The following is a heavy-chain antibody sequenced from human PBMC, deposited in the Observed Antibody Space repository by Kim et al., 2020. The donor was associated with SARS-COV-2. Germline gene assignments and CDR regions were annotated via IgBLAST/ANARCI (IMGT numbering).Heavy chain of an antibody. Sequence: GGSLRLSCTASGFTFRYYAMHWVRQAPGKGLEWVAVISYDGSNKFYADSVKGRFTISRDNSENTVYLQMNSLRAEDTAVYYCARDFKVKNYGGNSVGFSYYGMDGWGHGSTVTGSS. CDR2: ISYDGSNK. V-gene: IGHV3-30*04. CDR3: ARDFKVKNYGGNSVGFSYYGMDG. CDR1: GFTFRYYA. D-gene: IGHD4-17*01. J-gene: IGHJ6*02.